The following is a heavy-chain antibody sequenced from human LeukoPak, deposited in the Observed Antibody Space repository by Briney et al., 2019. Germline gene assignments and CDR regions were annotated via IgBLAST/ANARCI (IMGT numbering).Heavy chain of an antibody. CDR3: ARVYYYGPGDY. D-gene: IGHD3-10*01. CDR2: ISSSGSTI. V-gene: IGHV3-48*03. CDR1: GFTFSSYE. J-gene: IGHJ4*02. Sequence: PGGSLRLSCAASGFTFSSYEMNWVRQAPGKGLEWVSYISSSGSTIYYADSVKGRFTISRDNAKNSLYLQMNSLRAEDTAVYYCARVYYYGPGDYWGQGTLVTVSS.